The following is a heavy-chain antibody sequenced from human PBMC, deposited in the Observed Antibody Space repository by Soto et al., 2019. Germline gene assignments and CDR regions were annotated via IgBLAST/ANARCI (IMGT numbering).Heavy chain of an antibody. CDR2: ISSGGGSP. CDR3: VRDSTYSLDF. V-gene: IGHV3-23*01. Sequence: GGSLRLSCAASGFTFSSYAMNWVRQAPGKGLEWVSAISSGGGSPYYADSVKGRFTISRDNGKNSLYLQMNSLRAEDTALYYCVRDSTYSLDFWAQGTLVTVLL. CDR1: GFTFSSYA. D-gene: IGHD1-26*01. J-gene: IGHJ4*02.